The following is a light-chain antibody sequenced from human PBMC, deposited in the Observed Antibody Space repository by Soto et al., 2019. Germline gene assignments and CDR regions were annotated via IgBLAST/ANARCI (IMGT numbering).Light chain of an antibody. CDR1: SSDVGGYDY. J-gene: IGLJ3*02. Sequence: QSVLTQPASVSGSPGQSITISCTGTSSDVGGYDYVSWYQQHPGRAPKLMIFEVSNRPSGISNRFSGSKSGNTSSLTISGLQDEDEADYYCSSFTSSSTQVLGGGTKLTVL. V-gene: IGLV2-14*01. CDR3: SSFTSSSTQV. CDR2: EVS.